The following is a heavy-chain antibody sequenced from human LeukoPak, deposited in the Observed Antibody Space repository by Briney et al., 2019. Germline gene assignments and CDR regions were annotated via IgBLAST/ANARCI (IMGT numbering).Heavy chain of an antibody. V-gene: IGHV3-21*01. J-gene: IGHJ6*03. CDR3: ARENRFLAGYYYYYYMDV. CDR2: IDSSGGYM. D-gene: IGHD3-3*01. CDR1: GFTFNTYS. Sequence: GGSLRLSCEASGFTFNTYSMNWARQAPGKGLEWVSSIDSSGGYMFYADSVKGRFTISRDNAKNSLYLQMNSLRAEDTAVYYCARENRFLAGYYYYYYMDVWGKGTTVTVSS.